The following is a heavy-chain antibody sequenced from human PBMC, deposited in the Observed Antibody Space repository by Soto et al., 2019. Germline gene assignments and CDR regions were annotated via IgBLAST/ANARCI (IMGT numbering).Heavy chain of an antibody. V-gene: IGHV2-5*02. D-gene: IGHD3-10*01. CDR2: IYWDGEK. CDR1: GFSLSTNGVG. J-gene: IGHJ4*02. Sequence: QITLKESGPTLVRPTQTLTLTCTFSGFSLSTNGVGVAWIRQPPGKALEWLALIYWDGEKRYSPSLKSRLTITSDTAKNQVVLTMTTMDPVDTATHYCAHIPGARIDNWGQGTLVTVSS. CDR3: AHIPGARIDN.